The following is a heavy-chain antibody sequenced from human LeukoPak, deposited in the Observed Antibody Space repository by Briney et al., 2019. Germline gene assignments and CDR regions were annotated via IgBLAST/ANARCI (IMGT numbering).Heavy chain of an antibody. J-gene: IGHJ6*03. CDR1: GFTVSSNY. CDR3: ARVYYGSGSLYSYYYYMDV. D-gene: IGHD3-10*01. V-gene: IGHV3-53*01. CDR2: IYSGGST. Sequence: PGGSLRLSCAASGFTVSSNYMSWVRQAPGKGLEWVSVIYSGGSTYYADSVKGRFTISRDNSKNTLYLQMNSLRAEDTAVYYCARVYYGSGSLYSYYYYMDVWGKGTTVTISS.